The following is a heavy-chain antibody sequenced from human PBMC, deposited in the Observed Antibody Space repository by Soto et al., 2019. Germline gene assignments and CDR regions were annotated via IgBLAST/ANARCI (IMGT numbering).Heavy chain of an antibody. CDR3: AGYSSGWKLAKGFDT. Sequence: GASVKVSCKASGGTFSSYAISWVRQAPGQGLEWMGGIIPIFGTANYAQKFQGRVTITADESTSTAYMELSSLRSEDTAVYYCAGYSSGWKLAKGFDTWGQGTLVTVSS. CDR2: IIPIFGTA. V-gene: IGHV1-69*13. D-gene: IGHD6-19*01. CDR1: GGTFSSYA. J-gene: IGHJ5*02.